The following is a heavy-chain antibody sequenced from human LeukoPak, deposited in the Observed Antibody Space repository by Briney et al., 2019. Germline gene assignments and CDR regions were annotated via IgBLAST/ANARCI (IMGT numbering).Heavy chain of an antibody. CDR1: GASITSGFYY. J-gene: IGHJ5*02. D-gene: IGHD4-17*01. V-gene: IGHV4-30-4*01. CDR2: IYYSGTT. CDR3: ARDNDDGDYVGGFDP. Sequence: SETLSLTCTVSGASITSGFYYWSWLRQSPGKSLEWIGYIYYSGTTYYRPSLKSRLTISLDTSKNHLSLTLPSVTAADTAIYYCARDNDDGDYVGGFDPWGQGTLVTVSS.